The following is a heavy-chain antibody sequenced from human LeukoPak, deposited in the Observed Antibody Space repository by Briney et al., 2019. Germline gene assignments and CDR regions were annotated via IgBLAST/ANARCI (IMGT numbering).Heavy chain of an antibody. CDR1: GFTFSSYW. J-gene: IGHJ4*02. V-gene: IGHV3-7*01. CDR3: ARDIFGYSYGDYYFDY. Sequence: GGSLRLSCAASGFTFSSYWMSWVRQAPGKGLEWVANIKPDGSEKYYADSVKGRFTISRDNSKNTLYLQMNSLRAEDTAVYYCARDIFGYSYGDYYFDYWGQGTLVTVSS. CDR2: IKPDGSEK. D-gene: IGHD5-18*01.